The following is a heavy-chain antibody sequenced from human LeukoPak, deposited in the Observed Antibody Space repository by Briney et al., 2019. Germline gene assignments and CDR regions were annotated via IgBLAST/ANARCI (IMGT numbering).Heavy chain of an antibody. Sequence: PSETLSLTCTVSGGSISSYYWSWIRQPPGKGLEWIGYIYYSGSTNYNPSLKSRVTISVDTSKNQFPLKLSSVTAADTAVYYCARGNIVVVPAAINYFDYWGQGTLVTVSS. CDR3: ARGNIVVVPAAINYFDY. D-gene: IGHD2-2*02. J-gene: IGHJ4*02. CDR2: IYYSGST. V-gene: IGHV4-59*08. CDR1: GGSISSYY.